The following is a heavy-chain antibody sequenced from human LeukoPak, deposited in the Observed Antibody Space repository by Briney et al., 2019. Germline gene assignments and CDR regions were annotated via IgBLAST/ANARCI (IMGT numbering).Heavy chain of an antibody. CDR3: ARGPGDFDASDI. J-gene: IGHJ3*02. V-gene: IGHV3-30*04. CDR1: GFTFSNYA. CDR2: ISYDGTKR. Sequence: TGGSLRLSCAASGFTFSNYAMHWVRQAPGKGLEWVAVISYDGTKRYYQDSVKGRFTISRDNSKNTLYLQVSSLRPEDTAVYYCARGPGDFDASDIWGQGTMVTVSS. D-gene: IGHD2-2*01.